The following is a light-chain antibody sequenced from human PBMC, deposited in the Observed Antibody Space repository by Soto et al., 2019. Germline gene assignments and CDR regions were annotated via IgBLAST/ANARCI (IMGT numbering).Light chain of an antibody. V-gene: IGLV1-40*01. J-gene: IGLJ1*01. CDR3: QSYDSTLSARYV. CDR2: GNS. CDR1: SSNIGAGYD. Sequence: QSALTQPPSVSGAPGQRVTISCTGSSSNIGAGYDVHWYQQRPGTAPKLLIFGNSNRPSGVPDRFSGPKSGTSASLAITGLQAEDEGDYYCQSYDSTLSARYVFGTGTKVTVL.